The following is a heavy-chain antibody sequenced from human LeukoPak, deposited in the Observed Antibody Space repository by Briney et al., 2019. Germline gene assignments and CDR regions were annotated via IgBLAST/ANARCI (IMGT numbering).Heavy chain of an antibody. J-gene: IGHJ6*02. CDR2: INHSGST. V-gene: IGHV4-34*01. CDR3: ARGPGGSYYYYGMDV. D-gene: IGHD2-15*01. CDR1: GGSFSGYY. Sequence: PSETLSLTCAVYGGSFSGYYWSWIRQPPGKGLEWIGEINHSGSTNYNPSLKSRVTMSVDTSKNQFSLKLSSVTAADTAVYYCARGPGGSYYYYGMDVWGQGTTVTVSS.